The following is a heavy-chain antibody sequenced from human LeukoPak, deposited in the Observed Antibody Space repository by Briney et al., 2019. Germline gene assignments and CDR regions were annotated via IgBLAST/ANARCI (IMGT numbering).Heavy chain of an antibody. Sequence: GGSLRLSCAASGFTFSSYGMHWVRQAPGKGLEWVAFIRYDGSNKNYADSVKGRFTISRDNSKNTLYLQMNSLRAEDTAVYYCANCEHEEWELLSFDYWGQGTLVTVSS. CDR3: ANCEHEEWELLSFDY. V-gene: IGHV3-30*02. CDR1: GFTFSSYG. CDR2: IRYDGSNK. J-gene: IGHJ4*02. D-gene: IGHD1-26*01.